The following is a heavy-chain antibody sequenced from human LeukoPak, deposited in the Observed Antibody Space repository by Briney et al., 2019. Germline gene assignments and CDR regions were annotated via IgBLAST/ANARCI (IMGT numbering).Heavy chain of an antibody. D-gene: IGHD2-21*01. Sequence: SETLSLTCTVSGGSFNNNYFWAWIRQTPGERLEWIGNVYYDGRTDYNPSLESRVSISVDTSNNPFFLKMNSLTAADTALYFCARARTARDCDSANSFDPWGRGILVTVSS. CDR2: VYYDGRT. J-gene: IGHJ5*02. CDR3: ARARTARDCDSANSFDP. CDR1: GGSFNNNYF. V-gene: IGHV4-39*07.